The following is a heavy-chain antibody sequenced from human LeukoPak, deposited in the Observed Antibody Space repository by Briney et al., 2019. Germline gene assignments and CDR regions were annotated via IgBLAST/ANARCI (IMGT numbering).Heavy chain of an antibody. V-gene: IGHV4-59*01. Sequence: SETLSLTCTVSGGSITSYYWSWIRQPPGKGLEWIGYFHNSGTSTYNPSLKSRVTISADTSKNQFSLKLNSLTTADTAVYYCTRGAGWLIDYWGQGILVTVSS. CDR3: TRGAGWLIDY. D-gene: IGHD3-16*01. J-gene: IGHJ4*02. CDR1: GGSITSYY. CDR2: FHNSGTS.